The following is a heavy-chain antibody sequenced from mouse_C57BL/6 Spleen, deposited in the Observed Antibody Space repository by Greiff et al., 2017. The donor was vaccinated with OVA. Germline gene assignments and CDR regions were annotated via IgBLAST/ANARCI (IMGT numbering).Heavy chain of an antibody. Sequence: VQLQQSDAELVKPGASVKISCKVSGYTFTDHSIHWMKQRPEQGLEWIGYIYPRDGSTKYHEKFKGKPTLTADKSYSTAYLQLNSLTSEDSAVYFCAREGTGSSYAMDYWGQGTSVTVSS. V-gene: IGHV1-78*01. CDR1: GYTFTDHS. CDR3: AREGTGSSYAMDY. J-gene: IGHJ4*01. D-gene: IGHD1-1*01. CDR2: IYPRDGST.